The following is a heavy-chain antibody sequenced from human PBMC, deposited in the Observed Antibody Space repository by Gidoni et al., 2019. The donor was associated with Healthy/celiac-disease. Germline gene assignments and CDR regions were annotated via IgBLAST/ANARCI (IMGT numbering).Heavy chain of an antibody. CDR3: ARLAARWELLDY. J-gene: IGHJ4*02. Sequence: QLQLQESGPGLVKPSETLSLTCTVSGGSISSSSYYWGWIRQPPGKGLEWIGSIYYSGSTYYNPSLKSRVTISVDTSKNQFSLKLSSVTAADTAVYYCARLAARWELLDYWGQGTLVTVSS. V-gene: IGHV4-39*01. CDR1: GGSISSSSYY. D-gene: IGHD1-26*01. CDR2: IYYSGST.